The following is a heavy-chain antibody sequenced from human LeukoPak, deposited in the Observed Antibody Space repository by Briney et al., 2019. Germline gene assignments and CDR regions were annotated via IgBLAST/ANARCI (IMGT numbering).Heavy chain of an antibody. CDR2: IYYSGST. CDR3: ARFYYDSSGDD. V-gene: IGHV4-31*03. D-gene: IGHD3-22*01. J-gene: IGHJ3*01. CDR1: GGSISSGGYY. Sequence: PSETLSLTCTVSGGSISSGGYYWSWIRQHPGKGLEWIGYIYYSGSTYYNPSLKSRVTLSVDTSKNQFSLKLSSVTAADTAVYYCARFYYDSSGDDWGQGTMVTVSS.